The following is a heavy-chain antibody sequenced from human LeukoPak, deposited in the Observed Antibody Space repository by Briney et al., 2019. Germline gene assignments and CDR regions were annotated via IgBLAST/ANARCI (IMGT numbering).Heavy chain of an antibody. J-gene: IGHJ4*02. D-gene: IGHD1-26*01. Sequence: ASVKVSCKASGGTFSSYAISWVRQAPGQGLEYMGWIDTNTGNPTYAQGFTGRFVFSLDTSVSTAYLQISSLKAEDTAAYYCAKGDGFGYFDYWGQGTLVTVSS. V-gene: IGHV7-4-1*02. CDR3: AKGDGFGYFDY. CDR1: GGTFSSYA. CDR2: IDTNTGNP.